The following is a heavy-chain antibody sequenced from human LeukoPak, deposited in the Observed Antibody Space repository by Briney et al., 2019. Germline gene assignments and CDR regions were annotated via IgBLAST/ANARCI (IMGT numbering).Heavy chain of an antibody. V-gene: IGHV3-53*01. D-gene: IGHD7-27*01. J-gene: IGHJ4*02. CDR2: FYGGGRT. CDR3: ARGWGAFDC. Sequence: PGGSLRLSCAPSGFTVSNNYMSWVRQAPGKGLEWVSVFYGGGRTYYADSVEGRFTMSRDNSKNTLYLQMNSLRAEDTAVYYCARGWGAFDCWGQGTLVTVSS. CDR1: GFTVSNNY.